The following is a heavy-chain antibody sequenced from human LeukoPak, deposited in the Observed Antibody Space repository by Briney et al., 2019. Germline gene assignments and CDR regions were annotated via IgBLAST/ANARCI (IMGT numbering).Heavy chain of an antibody. CDR3: TTPPVYYYGSGSPIDY. Sequence: GGFLRLSCAASGFTFSSYWMSWVRQAPGKGLEWVGRIKSKTDGGTTDYAAPVKGRFTISRDDSKNTLYLQMNSLKTEDTAVYYCTTPPVYYYGSGSPIDYWGQGTLVTVSS. CDR1: GFTFSSYW. J-gene: IGHJ4*02. D-gene: IGHD3-10*01. CDR2: IKSKTDGGTT. V-gene: IGHV3-15*01.